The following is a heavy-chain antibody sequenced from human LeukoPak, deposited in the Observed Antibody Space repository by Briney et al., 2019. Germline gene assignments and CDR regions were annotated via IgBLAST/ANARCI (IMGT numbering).Heavy chain of an antibody. Sequence: PGGSLRLSCTASGFTFSTYNMNWVRQAPGKGLEWVASISSSSSYIYYTDSVKGRFTISRDNAKTSLYLQMNSLRVEDTAVYHCAGSGVDRRYQYYIDVWGKGTTVTVSS. D-gene: IGHD6-25*01. CDR3: AGSGVDRRYQYYIDV. J-gene: IGHJ6*03. CDR2: ISSSSSYI. CDR1: GFTFSTYN. V-gene: IGHV3-21*01.